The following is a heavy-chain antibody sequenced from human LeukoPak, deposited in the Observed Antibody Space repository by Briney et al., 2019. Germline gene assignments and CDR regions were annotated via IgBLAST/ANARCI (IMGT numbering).Heavy chain of an antibody. CDR3: ARASSSSHFDY. D-gene: IGHD6-6*01. J-gene: IGHJ4*02. Sequence: PGGSLRLSCATSGLTFTNYGLHWVRQAPGKGLEWVAVIWYDGSKTYYADSVNGRFTISRDNSKNTVYLQMNSLRAEDTAVYYCARASSSSHFDYWGQGTLVTVSS. CDR2: IWYDGSKT. CDR1: GLTFTNYG. V-gene: IGHV3-33*01.